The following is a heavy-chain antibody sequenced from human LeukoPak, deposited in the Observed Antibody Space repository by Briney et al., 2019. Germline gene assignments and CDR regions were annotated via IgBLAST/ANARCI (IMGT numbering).Heavy chain of an antibody. Sequence: GGSLRLSCVVSGLTFSNYGMHWVRQAPGKGLEWVALVSYDGSNKYYADSVKGRFTISRDDSKNTLYLQMDSLRNEDTAVYYCAKGRSDWEDAFDIWGQGTMVTVSS. D-gene: IGHD3-9*01. J-gene: IGHJ3*02. CDR3: AKGRSDWEDAFDI. V-gene: IGHV3-30*18. CDR2: VSYDGSNK. CDR1: GLTFSNYG.